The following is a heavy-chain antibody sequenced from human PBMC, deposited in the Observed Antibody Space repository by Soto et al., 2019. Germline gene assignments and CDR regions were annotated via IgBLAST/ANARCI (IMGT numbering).Heavy chain of an antibody. CDR3: VAAAGTPNYYYGMDV. V-gene: IGHV3-30-3*01. D-gene: IGHD6-13*01. J-gene: IGHJ6*02. Sequence: GGSLRLSCAASGFTFSSYAMHWARQAPGKGLEWVAVISYDGSNKYYADSVKGRFTISRDNSKNTLYLQMNSLRAEDTAVYYCVAAAGTPNYYYGMDVWGQGTTVTVSS. CDR1: GFTFSSYA. CDR2: ISYDGSNK.